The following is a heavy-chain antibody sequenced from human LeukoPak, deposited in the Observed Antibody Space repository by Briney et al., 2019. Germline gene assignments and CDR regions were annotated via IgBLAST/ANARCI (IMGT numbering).Heavy chain of an antibody. J-gene: IGHJ4*02. V-gene: IGHV3-64*01. D-gene: IGHD6-19*01. CDR1: GFTFSSYA. CDR2: ISSNGGST. CDR3: ARDGLPGYSSGWVDY. Sequence: GGSLRLSCAASGFTFSSYAMHWVRQAPGKGLEYVSAISSNGGSTYYANSVKGRFTISRDNSKNTLYLQMGSLRAEDMAVYYCARDGLPGYSSGWVDYWGQGTLVTVSS.